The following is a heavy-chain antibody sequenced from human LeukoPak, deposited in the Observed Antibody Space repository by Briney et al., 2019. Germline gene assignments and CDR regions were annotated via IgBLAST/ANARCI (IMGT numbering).Heavy chain of an antibody. J-gene: IGHJ4*02. Sequence: PGGSLRLSCAASGFTFSSYGMHWVRQAPGKGLEWVAFIRYDGSNKYYADSVKVRFTISRDNSKNTLYLQMNSLRAEDTAVYYCAKDVVVVAATHLDYWGQGTLVTVSS. D-gene: IGHD2-15*01. CDR3: AKDVVVVAATHLDY. CDR1: GFTFSSYG. V-gene: IGHV3-30*02. CDR2: IRYDGSNK.